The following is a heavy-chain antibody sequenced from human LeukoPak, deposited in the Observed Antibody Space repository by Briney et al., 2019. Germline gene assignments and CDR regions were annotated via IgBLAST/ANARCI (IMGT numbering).Heavy chain of an antibody. CDR1: GYTFTGYY. CDR2: INPNSGGT. V-gene: IGHV1-2*02. Sequence: ASVKVSCKASGYTFTGYYMPWVRQAPGQGLEWMGWINPNSGGTNYAQKFQGRVTMTRDTSISTAYMELSRLRSDDTAVYYCARVGDGYNYNSWFDPWGQGTLVTVSS. D-gene: IGHD5-24*01. J-gene: IGHJ5*02. CDR3: ARVGDGYNYNSWFDP.